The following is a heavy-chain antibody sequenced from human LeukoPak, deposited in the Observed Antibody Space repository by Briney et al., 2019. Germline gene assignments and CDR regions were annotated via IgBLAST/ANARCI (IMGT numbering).Heavy chain of an antibody. D-gene: IGHD6-13*01. CDR1: GFTFSSYA. CDR2: ISYDGSNK. J-gene: IGHJ6*03. CDR3: ARDRIAPSPNYYYYMDV. V-gene: IGHV3-30*04. Sequence: GGSLRLSCAASGFTFSSYAIHWVRQAPGKGLEWVAVISYDGSNKYYADSVKGRFTISRDNSKNTLYLQMNSLRAEDTAVYYCARDRIAPSPNYYYYMDVWGKGTTVTVSS.